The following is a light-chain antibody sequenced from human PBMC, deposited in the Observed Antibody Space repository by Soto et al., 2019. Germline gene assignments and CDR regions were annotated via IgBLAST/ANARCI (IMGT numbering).Light chain of an antibody. J-gene: IGKJ1*01. CDR2: DAS. V-gene: IGKV1-5*01. Sequence: DIQMTQSPSTLSASVGDRVTITCRASQSVSTWLAWYQQKPGKAPKLLIYDASSLESGVPSRFSGSGSGTEFTLIISSLQSEDFAVYYCQQYNNWPPWTFGQGTKVEIK. CDR3: QQYNNWPPWT. CDR1: QSVSTW.